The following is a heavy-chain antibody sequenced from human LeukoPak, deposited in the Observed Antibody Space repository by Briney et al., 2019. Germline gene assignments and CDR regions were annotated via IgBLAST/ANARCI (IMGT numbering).Heavy chain of an antibody. CDR1: GFTFRSFS. D-gene: IGHD7-27*01. Sequence: GGSLRLSCAASGFTFRSFSLNWVRQAPGKGLEWVSYISYSTNAIYYADSVKGRFTISRDNAKNSPYLQMNSLRAEDTTVYYCARVPNWGFAYYFDDWGQGTLVTVSS. CDR3: ARVPNWGFAYYFDD. J-gene: IGHJ4*02. V-gene: IGHV3-48*01. CDR2: ISYSTNAI.